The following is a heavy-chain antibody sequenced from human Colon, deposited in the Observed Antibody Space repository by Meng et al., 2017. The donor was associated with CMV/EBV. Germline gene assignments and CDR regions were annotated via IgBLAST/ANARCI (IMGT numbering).Heavy chain of an antibody. CDR3: ASPYYYDSSGYNN. D-gene: IGHD3-22*01. Sequence: VQLQQWGAVLLKPSETLSLTCAVYGGSFSGYYWSWIRQPPGKGLEWIGEINHSGSTNYNPSLKSRVTISVDTSKNQFSLKLSSVTAADTAVYYCASPYYYDSSGYNNWGQGTLVTVSS. V-gene: IGHV4-34*01. CDR2: INHSGST. CDR1: GGSFSGYY. J-gene: IGHJ4*02.